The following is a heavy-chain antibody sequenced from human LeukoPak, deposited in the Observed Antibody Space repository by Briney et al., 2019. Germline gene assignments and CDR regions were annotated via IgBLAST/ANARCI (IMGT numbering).Heavy chain of an antibody. D-gene: IGHD3-3*01. CDR1: GGSFSGYY. J-gene: IGHJ4*02. CDR2: INHSGST. Sequence: SETLSLTCAVYGGSFSGYYWSWIRQPPGKGLEWIGGINHSGSTNYNPSLKSRVTISVDTSKNQFSLKLSSVTAADTAVYYCAGTYYDFWSGYFPLDYWGQGTLVTVSS. CDR3: AGTYYDFWSGYFPLDY. V-gene: IGHV4-34*01.